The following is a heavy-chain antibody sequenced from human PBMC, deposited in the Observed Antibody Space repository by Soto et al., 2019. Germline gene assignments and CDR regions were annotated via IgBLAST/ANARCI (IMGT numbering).Heavy chain of an antibody. CDR1: GGSFSGYY. D-gene: IGHD6-19*01. V-gene: IGHV4-34*01. Sequence: QVQLQQWGAGLLKPSETLSLTCAVYGGSFSGYYWSWIRQPPGKGLEWIGEINHSGSTNYNPSLKSRVTRSVDTPKNQLSLKLSSVTAADTAVYYCARGRIALAGRLGTYYYGMDVWGQGTTVTVSS. CDR2: INHSGST. CDR3: ARGRIALAGRLGTYYYGMDV. J-gene: IGHJ6*02.